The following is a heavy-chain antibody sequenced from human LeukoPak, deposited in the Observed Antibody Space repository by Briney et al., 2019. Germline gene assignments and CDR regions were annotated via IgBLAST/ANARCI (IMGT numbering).Heavy chain of an antibody. CDR1: GGSFSTYY. V-gene: IGHV4-34*01. CDR2: IKHSGST. D-gene: IGHD6-13*01. J-gene: IGHJ4*02. CDR3: ARGVGAAAGLPPFDY. Sequence: PSETLSLTCTVFGGSFSTYYWTWIRQPPGKGLEWVGEIKHSGSTNYNPSLKRRVTIPVDTSKKQFSLKLSSVTAEDTAVYYCARGVGAAAGLPPFDYWGQGTLVTVSS.